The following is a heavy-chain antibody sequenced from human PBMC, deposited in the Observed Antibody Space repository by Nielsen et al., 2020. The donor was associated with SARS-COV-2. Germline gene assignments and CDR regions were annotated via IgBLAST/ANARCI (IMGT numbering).Heavy chain of an antibody. CDR3: ARDFNYDSSSSLAFDI. Sequence: GESLKISCAASGFTFSSYAMSWVRQAPGKGLEWVSYISSSSSYTNYADSVKGRFTISRDNAKNSLYLQMNSLRAEDTAVYYCARDFNYDSSSSLAFDIWGQGTMVTVSS. V-gene: IGHV3-21*05. CDR1: GFTFSSYA. CDR2: ISSSSSYT. J-gene: IGHJ3*02. D-gene: IGHD6-6*01.